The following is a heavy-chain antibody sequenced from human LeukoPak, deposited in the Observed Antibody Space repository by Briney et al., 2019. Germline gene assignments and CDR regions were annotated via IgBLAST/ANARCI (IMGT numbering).Heavy chain of an antibody. CDR2: ISAYKGDT. D-gene: IGHD2-15*01. V-gene: IGHV1-18*01. Sequence: ASVKVPCKPSGYTFISYGISWVRQAPGQGLEWVGWISAYKGDTDYAQKFQGRVAMTTDTSTNTVYMELTSLRSDDTAVYYCARVNDVAVVAAAAPHFEYWGQGTLVTVSS. CDR1: GYTFISYG. CDR3: ARVNDVAVVAAAAPHFEY. J-gene: IGHJ4*02.